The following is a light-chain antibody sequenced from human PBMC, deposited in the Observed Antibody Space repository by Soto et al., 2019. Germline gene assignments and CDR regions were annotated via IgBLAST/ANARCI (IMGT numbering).Light chain of an antibody. CDR2: GAS. Sequence: EIVLTQSPGTLSLSPGERATLSCRASQSVSSSYLAWYQQKPGQAPRLLIYGASSRATGIPYRFSGSGSGSAFTLTSSRLEDEDFSVYYCQQFPGYTFGQGTKLEIK. V-gene: IGKV3-20*01. CDR1: QSVSSSY. J-gene: IGKJ2*01. CDR3: QQFPGYT.